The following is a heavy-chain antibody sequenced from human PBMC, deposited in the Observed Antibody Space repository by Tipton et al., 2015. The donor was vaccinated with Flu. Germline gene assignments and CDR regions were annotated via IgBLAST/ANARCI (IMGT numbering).Heavy chain of an antibody. CDR1: GGSISSGSYY. J-gene: IGHJ4*02. D-gene: IGHD6-19*01. CDR2: IYTSGST. V-gene: IGHV4-61*02. CDR3: ARGRAVAGFRGFDY. Sequence: TPSLTCTVSGGSISSGSYYWSWIRQPAGKGLEWIGRIYTSGSTNYNPSLKSRVTISVDTSKNQFSLKLSSVTAADTAVYYFARGRAVAGFRGFDYWGQGTLVSVSS.